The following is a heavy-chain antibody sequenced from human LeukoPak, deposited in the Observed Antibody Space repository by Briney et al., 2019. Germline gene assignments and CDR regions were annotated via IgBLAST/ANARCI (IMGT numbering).Heavy chain of an antibody. CDR3: ARGYSAGSHNELEH. CDR2: IPAITGDK. Sequence: GGSLRLSCAASGFTFSTYAMNWVRQAPGKGLEWVSGIPAITGDKFYAGSVKGRFTISRDDSENTLYLQMNSLRADDTAVYYCARGYSAGSHNELEHWGQGTLVTVSS. D-gene: IGHD3-10*01. CDR1: GFTFSTYA. V-gene: IGHV3-23*01. J-gene: IGHJ1*01.